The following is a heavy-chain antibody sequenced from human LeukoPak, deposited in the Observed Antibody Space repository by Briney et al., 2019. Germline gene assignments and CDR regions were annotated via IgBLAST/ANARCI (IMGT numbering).Heavy chain of an antibody. CDR1: GGSISSCY. V-gene: IGHV4-4*07. Sequence: SETLSLTCTVSGGSISSCYWSWIRQPAGKGLEWIGRIYTSGSTNYNPSLKSRVTMSVDTSKNQFSLKLSSVTAADTAVYYCARESTYYDFWSGTYYYYMDVWGKGTTVTVSS. J-gene: IGHJ6*03. CDR2: IYTSGST. CDR3: ARESTYYDFWSGTYYYYMDV. D-gene: IGHD3-3*01.